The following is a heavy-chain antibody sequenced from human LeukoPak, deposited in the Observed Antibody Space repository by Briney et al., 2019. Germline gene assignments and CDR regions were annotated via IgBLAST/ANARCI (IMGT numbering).Heavy chain of an antibody. D-gene: IGHD6-13*01. V-gene: IGHV3-30*18. CDR2: ISYDGSNK. J-gene: IGHJ6*04. CDR1: GFTFSSYG. Sequence: PGGSLRLSCAASGFTFSSYGMHWVRQAPGKGLEWVAVISYDGSNKYYADSVKGRFTISRDNSKNTLYLQMNSLRAEDTAVYYCAKDQAAVDGSWQVWYYYYGMDVWGKGTTVTVSS. CDR3: AKDQAAVDGSWQVWYYYYGMDV.